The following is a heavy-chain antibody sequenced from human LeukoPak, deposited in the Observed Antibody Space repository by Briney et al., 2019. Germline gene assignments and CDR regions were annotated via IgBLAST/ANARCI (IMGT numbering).Heavy chain of an antibody. J-gene: IGHJ3*02. CDR1: GGSFSGYY. V-gene: IGHV4-34*01. Sequence: ASETLSLTCAVDGGSFSGYYGSWIRQPPGKGLEWIGEINHSGSTNYNPSLKSRVTISVDTSKNQFSLKLSSVTAADTAVYYCARGRGYYYDSSGYYGQHAFDIWGQGTMVTVSS. CDR3: ARGRGYYYDSSGYYGQHAFDI. D-gene: IGHD3-22*01. CDR2: INHSGST.